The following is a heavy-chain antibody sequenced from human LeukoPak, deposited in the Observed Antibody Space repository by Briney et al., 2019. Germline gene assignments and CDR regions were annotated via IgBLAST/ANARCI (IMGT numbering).Heavy chain of an antibody. Sequence: GGSLRPSRAASGFTFSSYGMHWVRQAPGKGLEWVAFIRYDGSNKYYADSVKGRFTISRDNSKNTLYLQMNSLRAEDTAVYYCAKDQSATTDYYYYYMDVWGKGTTVTISS. CDR1: GFTFSSYG. CDR2: IRYDGSNK. CDR3: AKDQSATTDYYYYYMDV. J-gene: IGHJ6*03. D-gene: IGHD2/OR15-2a*01. V-gene: IGHV3-30*02.